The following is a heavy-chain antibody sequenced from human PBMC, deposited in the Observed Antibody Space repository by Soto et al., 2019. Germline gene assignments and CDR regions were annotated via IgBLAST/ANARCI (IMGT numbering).Heavy chain of an antibody. CDR1: GFTFTSSA. D-gene: IGHD6-13*01. J-gene: IGHJ6*02. CDR2: IVVGSGNT. Sequence: SVKVSCKXSGFTFTSSAVQWVRQARGQRLEWIGWIVVGSGNTNYAQKFQERVTITRDMSTSTAYMELSSLRSEDTAVYYCAAGGGSSWPYYYYGMDVWGQGTTVTVSS. CDR3: AAGGGSSWPYYYYGMDV. V-gene: IGHV1-58*01.